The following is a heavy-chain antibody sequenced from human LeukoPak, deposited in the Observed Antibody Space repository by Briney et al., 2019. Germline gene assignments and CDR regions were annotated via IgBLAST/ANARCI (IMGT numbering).Heavy chain of an antibody. D-gene: IGHD2-2*02. CDR1: GGSISSGGYY. CDR3: ASLSYLRVRDAFDI. J-gene: IGHJ3*02. Sequence: SQTLSLTCTVSGGSISSGGYYWSWIRQHPGKGLEWIGYIYYSGSTYYNPSLKSRVTISVDTSKNQFSLKLSSVTAADTAVYYCASLSYLRVRDAFDIWGQGTMVTVSS. V-gene: IGHV4-30-4*08. CDR2: IYYSGST.